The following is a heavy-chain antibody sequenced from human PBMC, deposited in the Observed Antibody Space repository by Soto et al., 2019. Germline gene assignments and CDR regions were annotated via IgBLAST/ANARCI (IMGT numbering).Heavy chain of an antibody. V-gene: IGHV3-48*01. CDR3: ARDRDIVATAIRDY. Sequence: GGSLRLSCAASGFTFSSYSMNWVRQAPGKGLEWVSYISSSSSTIYYADSVKGRFTISRDNAKNSLYLQMNSLRAEDTAVYYCARDRDIVATAIRDYWGQGTLVTVSS. D-gene: IGHD5-12*01. CDR2: ISSSSSTI. CDR1: GFTFSSYS. J-gene: IGHJ4*02.